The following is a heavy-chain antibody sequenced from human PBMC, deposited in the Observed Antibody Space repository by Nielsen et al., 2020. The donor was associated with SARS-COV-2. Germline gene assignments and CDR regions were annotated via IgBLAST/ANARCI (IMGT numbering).Heavy chain of an antibody. D-gene: IGHD3-9*01. CDR2: IYYSGST. J-gene: IGHJ4*02. CDR1: GGSISSYY. V-gene: IGHV4-59*01. Sequence: GSLRLSCTVSGGSISSYYWSWIRQPPGKGLEWIGYIYYSGSTNYNPSLKSRVTISVDTSKNQFSLKLSSVTAADTAVYYCARSLKYYDILTGYHYYFDYWGQGTLVTVSS. CDR3: ARSLKYYDILTGYHYYFDY.